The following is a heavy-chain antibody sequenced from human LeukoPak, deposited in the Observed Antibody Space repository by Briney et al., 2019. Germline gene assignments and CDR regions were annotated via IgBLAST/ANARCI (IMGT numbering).Heavy chain of an antibody. J-gene: IGHJ3*02. Sequence: GGSLRLSCAASGFTFDDCGMSWVRQAPGKGLGWDSGISWNGGGTGYADSVKGRFTISRDNATNYLYLQMNSLRAEDTALYYCARRHQFGKLIISAAFDIWGQGTMVTVSS. CDR1: GFTFDDCG. D-gene: IGHD3-10*01. CDR3: ARRHQFGKLIISAAFDI. CDR2: ISWNGGGT. V-gene: IGHV3-20*04.